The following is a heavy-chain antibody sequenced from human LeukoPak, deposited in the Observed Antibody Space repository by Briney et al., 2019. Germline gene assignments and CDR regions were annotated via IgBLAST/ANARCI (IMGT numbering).Heavy chain of an antibody. CDR3: ARGYCSGGSCYWFDP. D-gene: IGHD2-15*01. J-gene: IGHJ5*02. V-gene: IGHV1-2*02. CDR1: AYTFTGYY. Sequence: GASVKVSCKAYAYTFTGYYVHWVRQAPGQGLVWMGWINPNSGGTNYAQKFQGRVTMTRDTSISTAYMELSRLRSDDTAVYYCARGYCSGGSCYWFDPWGQGTLVTVSS. CDR2: INPNSGGT.